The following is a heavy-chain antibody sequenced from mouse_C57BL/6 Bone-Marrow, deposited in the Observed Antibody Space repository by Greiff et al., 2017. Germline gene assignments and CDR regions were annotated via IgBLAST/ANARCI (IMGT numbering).Heavy chain of an antibody. CDR1: GFSLTSYA. Sequence: QVQLQQSGPGLVAPSQSLSITCTVSGFSLTSYAISWVRQPPGKGLEWLGVIWTGGGTNYNSALKSRLSISKDNSKSQVFLKMNSLQTDDTARYYCARNYYYGSSYWYFDVWGTGTTVTVSS. V-gene: IGHV2-9-1*01. CDR3: ARNYYYGSSYWYFDV. CDR2: IWTGGGT. D-gene: IGHD1-1*01. J-gene: IGHJ1*03.